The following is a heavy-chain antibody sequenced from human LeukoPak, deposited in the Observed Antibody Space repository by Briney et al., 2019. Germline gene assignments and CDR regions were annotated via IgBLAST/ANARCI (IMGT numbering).Heavy chain of an antibody. Sequence: PGGSLRLSCTASGFIFSSYEMNWVRQAPGKGLEWVSYISSSGSTIYYADSVKGRFTISRDNAKNSLYLQMNSLRDEDTAVYYCARGYASSYWGQGTLVTVYS. CDR1: GFIFSSYE. J-gene: IGHJ4*02. CDR3: ARGYASSY. D-gene: IGHD2-2*01. V-gene: IGHV3-48*03. CDR2: ISSSGSTI.